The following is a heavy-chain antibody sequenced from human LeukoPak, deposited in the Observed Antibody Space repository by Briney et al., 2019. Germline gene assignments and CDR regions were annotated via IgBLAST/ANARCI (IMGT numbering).Heavy chain of an antibody. CDR2: TKYRSKWYN. D-gene: IGHD2/OR15-2a*01. V-gene: IGHV6-1*01. CDR3: ARDENYPFDH. Sequence: SQTLSLTCAISGDSVSSNSAAWGWIRQSPSRGLEWLGRTKYRSKWYNDYAPSVRSRITIKSDTSKNQFSLHLNSVTPEDTAVYYCARDENYPFDHWGQGTLVTVSS. J-gene: IGHJ4*02. CDR1: GDSVSSNSAA.